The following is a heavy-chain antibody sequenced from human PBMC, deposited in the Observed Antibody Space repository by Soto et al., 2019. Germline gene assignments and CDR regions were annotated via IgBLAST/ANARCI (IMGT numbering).Heavy chain of an antibody. D-gene: IGHD1-1*01. Sequence: QVQLVQSGAEVKKPGASVKVSCKAPRYIFTAYFMHWVRQAPGQGLEWMGWINPNNGATDYGLSFQGRVTMTRDTSIRTAYMELCSLRSDDTAVYYCASHDTGARFDPWGQGTLVIVSS. CDR1: RYIFTAYF. CDR3: ASHDTGARFDP. J-gene: IGHJ5*02. V-gene: IGHV1-2*02. CDR2: INPNNGAT.